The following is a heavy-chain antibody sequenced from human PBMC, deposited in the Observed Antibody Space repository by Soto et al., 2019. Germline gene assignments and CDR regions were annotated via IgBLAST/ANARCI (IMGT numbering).Heavy chain of an antibody. CDR1: GDSISSSNSH. CDR3: VRYDRINMKPYSPEGFHI. V-gene: IGHV4-39*01. CDR2: VYYGGAIFYSGNI. D-gene: IGHD3-3*02. J-gene: IGHJ3*02. Sequence: SETLSLTCTVSGDSISSSNSHWGWTRQPPGKGLEYIGSVYYGGAIFYSGNIYYNPSLKSRVTISVDTSKDQFSLRLSSVTAADTGVYYCVRYDRINMKPYSPEGFHIWGQGTMVTVSS.